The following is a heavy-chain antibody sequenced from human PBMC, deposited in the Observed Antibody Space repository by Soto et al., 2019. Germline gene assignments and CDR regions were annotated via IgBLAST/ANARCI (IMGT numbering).Heavy chain of an antibody. Sequence: QVQLVQSGAEVKKPGASVKVSCRASGYTFTNYGISWVRQAPGQGLEWMGWISAHNGNTNYAQKLHGRVTMTTDTSTSTADIELRSLISDDTAVYYCVRARHYYESSGFFDYWGQGTLFTVSS. CDR3: VRARHYYESSGFFDY. V-gene: IGHV1-18*04. D-gene: IGHD3-22*01. CDR1: GYTFTNYG. J-gene: IGHJ4*02. CDR2: ISAHNGNT.